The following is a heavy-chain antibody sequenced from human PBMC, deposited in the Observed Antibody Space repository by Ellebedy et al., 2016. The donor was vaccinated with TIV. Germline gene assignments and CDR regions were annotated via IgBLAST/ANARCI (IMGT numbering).Heavy chain of an antibody. CDR2: ISGSGGST. V-gene: IGHV3-23*01. CDR3: ARDIGYPSGDFDY. J-gene: IGHJ4*02. CDR1: GFTFSSYA. Sequence: GESLKISCAASGFTFSSYAMSWVRQAPGKGLEWVSAISGSGGSTYYADSVTGRFTVSRDNSKNTLYLQMNSLRAEDTAVYYCARDIGYPSGDFDYWGQGTLVTVSS. D-gene: IGHD1-26*01.